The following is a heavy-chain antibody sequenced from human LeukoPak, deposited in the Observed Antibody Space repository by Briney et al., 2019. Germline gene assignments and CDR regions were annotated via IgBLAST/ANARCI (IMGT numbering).Heavy chain of an antibody. CDR2: TSPDEGLK. CDR1: AFTFANYV. Sequence: PGGSLRLSCAASAFTFANYVTHWVRQAPGKGLEWVAVTSPDEGLKFYGDSVKGRFTISRDNSKNTMYLQMNNLREEDTAVYCCTRDPILGAPDYFDYWGQGTLVTVSS. D-gene: IGHD1-26*01. J-gene: IGHJ4*02. V-gene: IGHV3-30*04. CDR3: TRDPILGAPDYFDY.